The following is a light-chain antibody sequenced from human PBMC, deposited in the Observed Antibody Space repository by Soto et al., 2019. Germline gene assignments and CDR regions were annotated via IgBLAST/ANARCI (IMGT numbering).Light chain of an antibody. V-gene: IGLV2-14*01. Sequence: QSALTQPASVSGSPGQSITISCTGTSSDVGGYNHVSWYQKHPGKAPKLMIYDVSDRPSGISNRFSGSKSGNTASLTISGLQAEDEGDYYCSSYTSSTTSVLFGGGTKVTVL. CDR1: SSDVGGYNH. CDR2: DVS. CDR3: SSYTSSTTSVL. J-gene: IGLJ2*01.